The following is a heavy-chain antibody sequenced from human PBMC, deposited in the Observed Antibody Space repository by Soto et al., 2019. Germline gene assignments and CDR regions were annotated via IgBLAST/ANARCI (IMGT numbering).Heavy chain of an antibody. D-gene: IGHD3-16*01. J-gene: IGHJ6*02. Sequence: QVQLVDSGGGVVQPGTSLRLSCAASGFTFGNYGMHWVRQPPGKGLEWISSILYDGSDKYYADSVKGRFTISSDGSKNTLYLQMDSPRPEDTAVYYCAKWGEVSHNPGGNYYYGMDVWGQGTTVTVSS. CDR2: ILYDGSDK. V-gene: IGHV3-30*18. CDR1: GFTFGNYG. CDR3: AKWGEVSHNPGGNYYYGMDV.